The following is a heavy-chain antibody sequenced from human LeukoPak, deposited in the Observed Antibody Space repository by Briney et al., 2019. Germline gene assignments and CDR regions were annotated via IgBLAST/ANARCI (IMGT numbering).Heavy chain of an antibody. V-gene: IGHV1-18*01. Sequence: ASVKVSCKASGYTFSSYGISWVRQAPGQGLEWMGWISGYTGNTNYAQNLQGRVTMTKDTSTSTAYMELRSLRSDDTALYYCARSSWFGGRSEWRWFDPWGQGTLVTVSS. J-gene: IGHJ5*02. CDR2: ISGYTGNT. CDR3: ARSSWFGGRSEWRWFDP. D-gene: IGHD3-10*01. CDR1: GYTFSSYG.